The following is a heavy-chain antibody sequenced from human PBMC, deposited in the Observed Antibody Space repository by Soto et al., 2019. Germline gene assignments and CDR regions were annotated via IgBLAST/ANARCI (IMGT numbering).Heavy chain of an antibody. Sequence: GGSLRLSCAASGFTFSSYAMSWVRQAPGKGLEWVSAISGSGGSTYYADSVKGRFTISRDNSKNTLYLQMNSLRAEDTAVYYCAKVVVPAAMGKWGYYYYGMDVWGQGTTVTVSS. CDR1: GFTFSSYA. CDR2: ISGSGGST. CDR3: AKVVVPAAMGKWGYYYYGMDV. D-gene: IGHD2-2*01. V-gene: IGHV3-23*01. J-gene: IGHJ6*02.